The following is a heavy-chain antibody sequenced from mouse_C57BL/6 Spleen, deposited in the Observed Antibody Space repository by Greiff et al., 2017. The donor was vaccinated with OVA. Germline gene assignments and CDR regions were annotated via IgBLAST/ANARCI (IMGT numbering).Heavy chain of an antibody. J-gene: IGHJ4*01. CDR1: GFTFSDYY. CDR2: INYDGSST. D-gene: IGHD2-1*01. V-gene: IGHV5-16*01. CDR3: AREDYGNYGAMDY. Sequence: VQLKESEGGLVQPGSSMKLSCTASGFTFSDYYMAWVRQVPEKGLEWVANINYDGSSTYYLDSLKSRFIISRDNAKNILYLQMSSLKSEDTATYYCAREDYGNYGAMDYWGQGTSVTVSS.